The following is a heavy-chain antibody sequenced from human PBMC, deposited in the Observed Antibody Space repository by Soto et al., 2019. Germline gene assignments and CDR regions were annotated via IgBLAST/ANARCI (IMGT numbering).Heavy chain of an antibody. Sequence: GASVKVSCKGSGDTFSSYGITWVRQAPGQGLEWVGGIIPVFGAANFAQRFQGRVTITADASTSTTYMELSSLKSDDTAVYYCARDSLEGRGQFDYWGQGTQVTVSS. V-gene: IGHV1-69*13. CDR1: GDTFSSYG. J-gene: IGHJ4*02. D-gene: IGHD3-10*01. CDR3: ARDSLEGRGQFDY. CDR2: IIPVFGAA.